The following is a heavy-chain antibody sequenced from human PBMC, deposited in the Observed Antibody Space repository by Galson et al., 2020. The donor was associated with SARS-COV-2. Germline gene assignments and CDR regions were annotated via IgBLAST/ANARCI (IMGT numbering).Heavy chain of an antibody. V-gene: IGHV3-23*01. CDR1: GFTFSSLA. D-gene: IGHD3-16*01. J-gene: IGHJ4*02. CDR2: ISGSGGNT. CDR3: ERDTGGVNEY. Sequence: GGSLRLSCAASGFTFSSLALSWVRQAPGKGPEWVSTISGSGGNTYYPDSVKGRFTISRDNSKNTLFLQMNRLRGEDTAVYFCERDTGGVNEYWGQGTLVTVSS.